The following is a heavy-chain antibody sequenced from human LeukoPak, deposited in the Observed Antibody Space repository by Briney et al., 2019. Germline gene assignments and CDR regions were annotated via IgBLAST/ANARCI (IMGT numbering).Heavy chain of an antibody. D-gene: IGHD3-22*01. CDR1: GFTFSSYA. Sequence: PGGSLRLSCAASGFTFSSYAMSWVRQGPGKGLEWVSAISGSGGSTYYADSVKGRFTISRDNAKNSLYLQMNSLRAEDTAVYYCARDRMLDYYDSSGFEFDYWGQGTLVTVSS. CDR3: ARDRMLDYYDSSGFEFDY. V-gene: IGHV3-23*01. CDR2: ISGSGGST. J-gene: IGHJ4*02.